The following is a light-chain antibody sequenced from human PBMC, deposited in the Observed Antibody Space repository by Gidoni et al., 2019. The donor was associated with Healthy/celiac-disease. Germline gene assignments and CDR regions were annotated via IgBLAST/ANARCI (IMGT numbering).Light chain of an antibody. CDR2: DAS. Sequence: DIVLTQSPATLSWSPGERATLSCRASQRGSSYLAWYQQKPGQAPRLLIYDASNRATGIPARFRGSGSGTDFTITISSLEPEDFAVYYCQQRSNWPLTFGGGNKVEIK. J-gene: IGKJ4*01. CDR3: QQRSNWPLT. V-gene: IGKV3-11*01. CDR1: QRGSSY.